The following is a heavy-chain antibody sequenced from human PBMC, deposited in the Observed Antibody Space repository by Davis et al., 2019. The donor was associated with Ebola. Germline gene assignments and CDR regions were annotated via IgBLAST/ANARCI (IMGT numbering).Heavy chain of an antibody. V-gene: IGHV1-69*06. Sequence: SVKVSCKASGGTFSSYAISWVRQAPGQGLEWMGGIIPIFGTANYAQKFQGRVTITADKSTSTAYMELSSLRSEDTAVYYCAREGARDGYNYAFDYWGQGTLVTVSS. CDR1: GGTFSSYA. J-gene: IGHJ4*02. CDR3: AREGARDGYNYAFDY. D-gene: IGHD5-24*01. CDR2: IIPIFGTA.